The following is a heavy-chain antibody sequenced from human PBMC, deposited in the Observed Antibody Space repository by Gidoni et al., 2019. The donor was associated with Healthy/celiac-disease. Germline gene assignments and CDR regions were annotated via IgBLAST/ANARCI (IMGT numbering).Heavy chain of an antibody. D-gene: IGHD3-10*01. J-gene: IGHJ3*02. CDR2: INHSGST. CDR3: ARRGELLWLDAFDI. V-gene: IGHV4-34*01. Sequence: QVQLQQWGAGLLKPSETLSLTSAVYGWSFSGDYWSWIRQHPGKGLEWIGEINHSGSTNYNPSLKSRVTISVDTSKNQFSLKLSSVTAADTAVYYCARRGELLWLDAFDIWGQGTMVTVSS. CDR1: GWSFSGDY.